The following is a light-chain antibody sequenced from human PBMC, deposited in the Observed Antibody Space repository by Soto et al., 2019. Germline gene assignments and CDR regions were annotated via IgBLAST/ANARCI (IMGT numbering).Light chain of an antibody. CDR3: QQSYSTPRT. CDR1: HSISNY. CDR2: AAS. Sequence: DIQMTQSPSSLSASVGDRVTITCRASHSISNYLNWYQQKPGKAPKLLIYAASSLQSGVPSRFSGSGSGTDFTLTISSLQPEEFASYYCQQSYSTPRTFGQGTKVEIK. J-gene: IGKJ1*01. V-gene: IGKV1-39*01.